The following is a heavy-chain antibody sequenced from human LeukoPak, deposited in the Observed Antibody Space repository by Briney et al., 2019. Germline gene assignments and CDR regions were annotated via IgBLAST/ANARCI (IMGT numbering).Heavy chain of an antibody. D-gene: IGHD2-2*02. CDR3: ARDPNTSDFDY. CDR2: IYHSGST. V-gene: IGHV4-30-2*01. J-gene: IGHJ4*02. Sequence: SETLSLTCTVSGGSISSGGYYWSWIRQPPGKGLEWIGYIYHSGSTYYNPSLKSRVTISVDRSKNQFSLKLSSVTAADTAVYYCARDPNTSDFDYWGQGTLVTVSS. CDR1: GGSISSGGYY.